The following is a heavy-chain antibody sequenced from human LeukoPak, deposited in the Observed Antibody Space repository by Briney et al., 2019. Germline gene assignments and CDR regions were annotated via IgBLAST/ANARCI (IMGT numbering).Heavy chain of an antibody. V-gene: IGHV3-23*01. Sequence: GGSLRLSCAASGFTFSSYAMSWLRQAPGKGLEWVSAISGSGGSTYYADSVKGRFTISRDNSKNTLYLQMNSLRAEDTAVYYCARHARSVSGRDYFDYWGQGTLVTVSS. CDR2: ISGSGGST. D-gene: IGHD3-10*01. CDR3: ARHARSVSGRDYFDY. CDR1: GFTFSSYA. J-gene: IGHJ4*02.